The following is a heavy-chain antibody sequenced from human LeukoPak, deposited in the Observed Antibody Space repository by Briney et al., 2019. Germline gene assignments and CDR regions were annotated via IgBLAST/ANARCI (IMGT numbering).Heavy chain of an antibody. CDR3: ARGGDYDFWSGYRTDNWFDP. CDR1: GGSFSGYY. J-gene: IGHJ5*02. CDR2: INHSGST. V-gene: IGHV4-34*01. Sequence: SETLSLTCAVYGGSFSGYYWSWIRQPPGKGLEWIGEINHSGSTNYNPSLKSRVTISVDTSKNQFSLKLSSVTAADTAVYYCARGGDYDFWSGYRTDNWFDPWGQGTLVTVSS. D-gene: IGHD3-3*01.